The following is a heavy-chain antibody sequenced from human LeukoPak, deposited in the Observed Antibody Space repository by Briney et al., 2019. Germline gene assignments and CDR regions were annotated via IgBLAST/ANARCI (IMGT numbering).Heavy chain of an antibody. V-gene: IGHV1-2*02. CDR2: INPNRGGT. CDR3: ARDPGDNWNDMDY. D-gene: IGHD1-1*01. J-gene: IGHJ4*02. CDR1: GYTFTVYY. Sequence: ASVKVSCKASGYTFTVYYMHWVRQAPGQGLEWMGRINPNRGGTNYAQQFQGRVTMTRDTSISTAYMELSRLRSDDTAVYYCARDPGDNWNDMDYWGQGTLVTVSS.